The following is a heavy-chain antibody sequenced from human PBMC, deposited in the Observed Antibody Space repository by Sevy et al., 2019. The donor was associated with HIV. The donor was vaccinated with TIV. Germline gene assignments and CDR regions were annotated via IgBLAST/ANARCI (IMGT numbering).Heavy chain of an antibody. CDR1: GFTFSGSS. D-gene: IGHD4-17*01. Sequence: GGSLRLSCAASGFTFSGSSIHWVRQASGKGLEWVGRIRSKANNYATTYDASVEGRFTMSRDDSKNTAYLQMNSLRTEDTAVYYCSTTVVTSGYWGQGSLVTVSS. V-gene: IGHV3-73*01. CDR3: STTVVTSGY. J-gene: IGHJ4*02. CDR2: IRSKANNYAT.